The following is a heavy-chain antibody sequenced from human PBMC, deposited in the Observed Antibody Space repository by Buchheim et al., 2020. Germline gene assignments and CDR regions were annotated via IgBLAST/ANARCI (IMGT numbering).Heavy chain of an antibody. CDR3: AREGQVLRFLEWSNPRYGMDV. D-gene: IGHD3-3*01. V-gene: IGHV1-8*01. Sequence: QVQLVQSGAEVKKPGASVKVSCKASGYTFTSYDINWVRQATGQGLEWMGWMNPNSGNTGYAQKFQGRVTMTRNTSISTAYMELSSLRSEDTAVYYCAREGQVLRFLEWSNPRYGMDVWGQGTT. J-gene: IGHJ6*02. CDR2: MNPNSGNT. CDR1: GYTFTSYD.